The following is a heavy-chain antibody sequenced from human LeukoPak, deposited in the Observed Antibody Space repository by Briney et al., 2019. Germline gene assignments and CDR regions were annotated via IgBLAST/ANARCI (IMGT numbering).Heavy chain of an antibody. J-gene: IGHJ4*02. CDR2: IYYSGST. CDR1: GGSISTHY. Sequence: SETLSLTCTVSGGSISTHYWSWIRQPPGRGLEWIGYIYYSGSTNYNPSLKSRVTISVDTSKNQFSLKLSSVTAADTAVYYCGKSIKYYDFWGGGYYFDYWGQGTLVTVSS. CDR3: GKSIKYYDFWGGGYYFDY. V-gene: IGHV4-59*11. D-gene: IGHD3-3*01.